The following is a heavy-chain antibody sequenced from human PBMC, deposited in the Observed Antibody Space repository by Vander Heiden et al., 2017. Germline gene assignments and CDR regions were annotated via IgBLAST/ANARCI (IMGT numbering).Heavy chain of an antibody. CDR3: ARIWFGAPRD. D-gene: IGHD3-10*01. J-gene: IGHJ4*02. CDR2: IYSGGST. V-gene: IGHV3-53*02. CDR1: GFAVSRTY. Sequence: EVQLVETGGGLIQPGGSLSLSCAASGFAVSRTYLCWVRQAPGKGLEWVSVIYSGGSTYYADSVKGRFTIARDNAKNTLYLQMNSLRAEDTAVYYCARIWFGAPRDWGQGTLVTVSS.